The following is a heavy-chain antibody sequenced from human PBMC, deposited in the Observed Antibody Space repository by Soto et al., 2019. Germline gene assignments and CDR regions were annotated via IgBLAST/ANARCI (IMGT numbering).Heavy chain of an antibody. Sequence: PSETLSLTCTVSGGSISSYYWSWIRQPPGKGLEWIGYIYYSGSTTYNPSLKSRLTISLDRSKNEVSLKLTSVTAADTAVYYCTSDYTLRSYRFDYWGRGILVTVS. CDR1: GGSISSYY. J-gene: IGHJ4*02. V-gene: IGHV4-59*12. D-gene: IGHD3-10*01. CDR2: IYYSGST. CDR3: TSDYTLRSYRFDY.